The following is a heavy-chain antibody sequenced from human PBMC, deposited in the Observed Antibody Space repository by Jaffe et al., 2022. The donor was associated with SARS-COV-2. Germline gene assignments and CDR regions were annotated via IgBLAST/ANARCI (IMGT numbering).Heavy chain of an antibody. CDR2: IIPILGIA. D-gene: IGHD4-17*01. CDR3: ARVDHGGHNWFDP. CDR1: GGTFSSYT. J-gene: IGHJ5*02. Sequence: QVQLVQSGAEVKKPGSSVKVSCKASGGTFSSYTISWVRQAPGQGLEWMGRIIPILGIANYAQKFQGRVTITADKSTSTAYMELSSLRSEDTAVYYCARVDHGGHNWFDPWGQGTLVTVSS. V-gene: IGHV1-69*02.